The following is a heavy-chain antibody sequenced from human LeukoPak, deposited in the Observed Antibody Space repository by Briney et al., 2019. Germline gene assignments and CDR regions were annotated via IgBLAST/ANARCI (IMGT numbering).Heavy chain of an antibody. CDR2: INHSGCT. J-gene: IGHJ4*02. CDR1: GGAFSGYY. D-gene: IGHD3-3*01. V-gene: IGHV4-34*01. CDR3: ASYDFWSGYSFDY. Sequence: SETLSLTCAVYGGAFSGYYWSWIRQPPGKGLEWIGEINHSGCTNYNPSLKSRVTISVDTSKNQFSLKLSSVTAADTAVYYCASYDFWSGYSFDYWGQGTLVTVSS.